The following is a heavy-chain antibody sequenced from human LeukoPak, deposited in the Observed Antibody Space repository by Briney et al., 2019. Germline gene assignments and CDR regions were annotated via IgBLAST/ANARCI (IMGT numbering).Heavy chain of an antibody. V-gene: IGHV4-38-2*02. CDR2: IYHSGST. CDR3: ARDPPYGDYGDY. Sequence: SETLSHTCTVSGYSISSGYYWGWIRQPPGKGLEWIGSIYHSGSTYYNPSLKSRVTISVDTSKNQFSLKLSSVTAADTAVYYCARDPPYGDYGDYWGQGTLVTVSS. J-gene: IGHJ4*02. D-gene: IGHD4-17*01. CDR1: GYSISSGYY.